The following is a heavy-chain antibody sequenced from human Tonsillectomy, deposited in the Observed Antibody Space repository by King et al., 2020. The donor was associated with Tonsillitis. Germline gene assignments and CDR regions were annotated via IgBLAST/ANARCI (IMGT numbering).Heavy chain of an antibody. CDR2: LSGSGGRT. J-gene: IGHJ4*02. Sequence: VQLVESGGDLVQPGGSLRLSCAASGFSFSSYAMSWVRQAPGTGLEWVSSLSGSGGRTKYAEPVMGRVTISRDNSENTLYLQMNNLRAEDTAMYYCAKESTVTRAFEYWGQGTLVTVSS. CDR1: GFSFSSYA. CDR3: AKESTVTRAFEY. D-gene: IGHD4-17*01. V-gene: IGHV3-23*04.